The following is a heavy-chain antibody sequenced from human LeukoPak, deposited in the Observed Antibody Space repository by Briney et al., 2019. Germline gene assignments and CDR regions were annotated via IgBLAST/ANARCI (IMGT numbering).Heavy chain of an antibody. V-gene: IGHV3-74*01. CDR2: TNRDDSDT. CDR3: ARADNYFDISGQDY. Sequence: GWSLRLSCAASGFTFSGYWMHWVRQAPGKGLVWVSRTNRDDSDTSYADSVKGRFTISRDKAKSTLYLQMNSLRVEDTAVYYCARADNYFDISGQDYWGQGTLVTVSS. D-gene: IGHD3-22*01. J-gene: IGHJ4*02. CDR1: GFTFSGYW.